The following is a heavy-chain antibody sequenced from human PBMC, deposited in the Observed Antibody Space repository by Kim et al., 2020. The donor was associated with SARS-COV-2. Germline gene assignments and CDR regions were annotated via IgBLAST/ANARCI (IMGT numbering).Heavy chain of an antibody. CDR3: ATAHYYDILTGYKGYDAFDI. CDR2: FDPEDGET. J-gene: IGHJ3*02. D-gene: IGHD3-9*01. Sequence: ASVKVSCKVSGYTLTELSMHWVRQAPGKGLEWMGGFDPEDGETIYAQKFQGRVTMTEDTSTDTAYMELSSLRSEDTAVYYCATAHYYDILTGYKGYDAFDIWGQGTMVTVSS. CDR1: GYTLTELS. V-gene: IGHV1-24*01.